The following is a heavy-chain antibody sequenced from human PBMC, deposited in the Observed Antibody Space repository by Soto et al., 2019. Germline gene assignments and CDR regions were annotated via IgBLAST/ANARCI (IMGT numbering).Heavy chain of an antibody. CDR3: ARANLLSFGESSSIYT. Sequence: SETLSLTCAVYGGSFSGYYWSWIRQPPGKGLEWVGEINHSGSTNYNPSLKSRVTISVDTSKNQFSLKLSSVTAADTAVYYCARANLLSFGESSSIYTWGQHNLLTISS. V-gene: IGHV4-34*01. CDR1: GGSFSGYY. D-gene: IGHD3-16*02. J-gene: IGHJ1*01. CDR2: INHSGST.